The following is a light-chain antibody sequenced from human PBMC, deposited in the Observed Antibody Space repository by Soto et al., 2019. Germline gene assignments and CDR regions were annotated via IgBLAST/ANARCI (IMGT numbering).Light chain of an antibody. V-gene: IGLV2-23*01. Sequence: QSVLTQPPSVSAAPGQKVTISCSGSSSNIGDYNLVSWYQQRPGKAPKLMIYEDSKRPSGISNRFSGSKSGNTASLTISGLQAEDEAHYYCCSYARTSTYVFGTGTKVTVL. CDR1: SSNIGDYNL. J-gene: IGLJ1*01. CDR2: EDS. CDR3: CSYARTSTYV.